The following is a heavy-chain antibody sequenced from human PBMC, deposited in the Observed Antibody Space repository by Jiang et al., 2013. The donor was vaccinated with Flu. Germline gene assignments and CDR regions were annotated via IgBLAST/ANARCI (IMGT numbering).Heavy chain of an antibody. Sequence: LLKPSETLSLTCAVYGGSFSGYYWSWIRQPPGKGLEWIGEIDRSGTTNYNPSLSSRVTISVDKSKNQFSLRLSSVTAADTALYFCTSNGYYSLDYWGQGALVTVSS. CDR1: GGSFSGYY. D-gene: IGHD3-3*01. CDR2: IDRSGTT. CDR3: TSNGYYSLDY. J-gene: IGHJ4*02. V-gene: IGHV4-34*01.